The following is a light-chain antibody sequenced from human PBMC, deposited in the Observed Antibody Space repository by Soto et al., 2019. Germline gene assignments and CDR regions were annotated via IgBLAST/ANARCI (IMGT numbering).Light chain of an antibody. CDR2: STN. J-gene: IGLJ3*02. CDR1: SGSVSTSYY. CDR3: VLYMGTGISV. V-gene: IGLV8-61*01. Sequence: TVVTQEPSFSGSPGRTVTLTCGLSSGSVSTSYYPSWYQLTPGQAPRTLIYSTNTRSSGVPNRFSGSILENKAALTITGAQADDESDYYCVLYMGTGISVFGGGTKLTVL.